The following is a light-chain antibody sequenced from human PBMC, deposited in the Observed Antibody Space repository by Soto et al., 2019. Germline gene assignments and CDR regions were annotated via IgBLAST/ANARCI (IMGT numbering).Light chain of an antibody. Sequence: QSALTQPASVSGSPGQSITISCTGTSSDVGSYNLVSWYQQHPGKAPKLLIYEGSKRPSGVSNRFSGSKSGNTASLTISGLQAEYEADYCCCSYADSSTFADVFGTGTKVTVL. CDR1: SSDVGSYNL. J-gene: IGLJ1*01. CDR2: EGS. V-gene: IGLV2-23*03. CDR3: CSYADSSTFADV.